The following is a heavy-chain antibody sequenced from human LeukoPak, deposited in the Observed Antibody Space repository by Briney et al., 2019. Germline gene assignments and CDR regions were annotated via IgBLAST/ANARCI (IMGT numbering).Heavy chain of an antibody. V-gene: IGHV1-3*01. J-gene: IGHJ4*02. Sequence: GASVKVSCKASGYTFTSFAVHWVRQAPGQRLEWMGWINAGNGNTKYSQKFQGRVTITRDTSASTAYMELSSLRSEDTAVYYCARAIRYGGNAYYFDYWGQGTLVTVSS. CDR2: INAGNGNT. D-gene: IGHD4-23*01. CDR3: ARAIRYGGNAYYFDY. CDR1: GYTFTSFA.